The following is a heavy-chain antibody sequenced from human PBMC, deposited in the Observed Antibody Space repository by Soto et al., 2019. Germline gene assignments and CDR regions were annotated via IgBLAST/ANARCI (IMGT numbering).Heavy chain of an antibody. CDR2: IFHSGST. D-gene: IGHD2-15*01. CDR1: RAFINSGGFY. V-gene: IGHV4-31*03. CDR3: VRGGIAGHWFDP. J-gene: IGHJ5*02. Sequence: SETLSLTCSVSRAFINSGGFYYSWIRQPPGKGLEWLGYIFHSGSTLYNPSLRGRLTLSADTSRNQLSLYLTSVTAADTAVYYCVRGGIAGHWFDPWGQGILVTVPQ.